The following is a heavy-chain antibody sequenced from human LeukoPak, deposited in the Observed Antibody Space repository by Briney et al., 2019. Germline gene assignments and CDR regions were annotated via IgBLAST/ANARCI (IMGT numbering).Heavy chain of an antibody. V-gene: IGHV3-23*01. CDR2: ISGSGGST. CDR1: GFTFSSYA. CDR3: AKDAESYDFWSGYNNWFDP. J-gene: IGHJ5*02. Sequence: GGSLRLSCAASGFTFSSYAMSWVRQAPGKGLEWVSAISGSGGSTYYADSVKGRFTISRDNSKNTLYLQMNSLRAEDKAVYYCAKDAESYDFWSGYNNWFDPWGQGTLVTVSS. D-gene: IGHD3-3*01.